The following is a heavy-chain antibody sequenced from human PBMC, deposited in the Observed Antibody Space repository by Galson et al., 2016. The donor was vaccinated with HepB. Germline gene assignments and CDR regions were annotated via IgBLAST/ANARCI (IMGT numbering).Heavy chain of an antibody. CDR2: ISWNGGSI. J-gene: IGHJ4*02. CDR1: GFTFDDYA. V-gene: IGHV3-9*01. CDR3: AKDMVRGFHIFPAAFDY. D-gene: IGHD3-10*01. Sequence: SLRLSCAASGFTFDDYAMHWVRQAPGKGLEWVSGISWNGGSIDYADSVKGRFTISRDNAKNTLYLHMNSLTAEDTALYYCAKDMVRGFHIFPAAFDYWGQGTLVTVSS.